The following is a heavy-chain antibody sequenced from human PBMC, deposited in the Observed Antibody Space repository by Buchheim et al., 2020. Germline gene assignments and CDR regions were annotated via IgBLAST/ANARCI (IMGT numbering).Heavy chain of an antibody. CDR2: IYYSGST. D-gene: IGHD2-15*01. V-gene: IGHV4-31*03. CDR1: GGSISSGGYY. CDR3: ASSQRGYCSGGSCYSSNWFDP. Sequence: QVQLQESGPGLVKPSQTLSLTCTVSGGSISSGGYYWSWIRQHPGKGLEWIGYIYYSGSTYYNPPLKSRVTISVDTSKNQFSLKLSSVTAADTAVYYCASSQRGYCSGGSCYSSNWFDPWGQGTL. J-gene: IGHJ5*02.